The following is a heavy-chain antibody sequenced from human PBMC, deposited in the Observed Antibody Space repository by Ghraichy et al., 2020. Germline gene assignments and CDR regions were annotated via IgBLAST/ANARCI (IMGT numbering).Heavy chain of an antibody. J-gene: IGHJ6*03. CDR1: GFTFSSYS. Sequence: GESLNISCAASGFTFSSYSMIWVRQAPGKELEWVSYISSSSSSIYYADSVKGRITISRDNAKNSLYLQMNSLRAEDTAVYYCARVRANYYYYYMDVWGKGTTVTVSS. CDR2: ISSSSSSI. V-gene: IGHV3-48*04. CDR3: ARVRANYYYYYMDV.